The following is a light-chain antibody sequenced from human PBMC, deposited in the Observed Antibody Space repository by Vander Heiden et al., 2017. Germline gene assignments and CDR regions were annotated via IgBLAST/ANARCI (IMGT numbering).Light chain of an antibody. J-gene: IGLJ3*02. Sequence: SVPTWSPSPSWTPGYRATISCSVGSPNIGSNYVYWYQHLPGTAPKLLIYSNNQRPSGVPDRFAGSESGTAATVASRGLGAEDEADYYCAAWDDSRSGWVFGGGTRLTVL. CDR2: SNN. V-gene: IGLV1-47*02. CDR1: SPNIGSNY. CDR3: AAWDDSRSGWV.